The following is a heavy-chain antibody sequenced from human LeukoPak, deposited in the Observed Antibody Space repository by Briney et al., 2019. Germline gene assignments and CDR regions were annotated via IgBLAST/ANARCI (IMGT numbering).Heavy chain of an antibody. V-gene: IGHV1-69*04. J-gene: IGHJ4*02. CDR2: IIPILGIA. CDR1: GGTFSSFA. Sequence: ASVKVSCKASGGTFSSFAISWVRQAPGQGLEWMGRIIPILGIANYAQKFQGRVTITADKSTSTAYMELSSLRSEDTAVYYCVGEGSVGWGVFDYWGQGTLVTVSS. CDR3: VGEGSVGWGVFDY. D-gene: IGHD3-10*01.